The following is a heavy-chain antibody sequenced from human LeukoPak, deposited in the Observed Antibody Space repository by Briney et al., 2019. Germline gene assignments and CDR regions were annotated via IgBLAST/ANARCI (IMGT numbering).Heavy chain of an antibody. D-gene: IGHD4-17*01. J-gene: IGHJ4*02. CDR1: GFTFSSYA. CDR2: ISGSGGST. Sequence: GGPLTLPCAASGFTFSSYAMSWVRQAPGKGLEWVSAISGSGGSTYYADSVKGRFTISRDNSKNTLYLQMNSLRAEDTAVYYCAKELRRSFDYWGQGTLVTVSS. V-gene: IGHV3-23*01. CDR3: AKELRRSFDY.